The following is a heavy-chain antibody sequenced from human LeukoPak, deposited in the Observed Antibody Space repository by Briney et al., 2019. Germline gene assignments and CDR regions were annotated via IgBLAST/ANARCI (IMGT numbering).Heavy chain of an antibody. CDR3: ARYRTGGGVGY. D-gene: IGHD2-15*01. J-gene: IGHJ4*02. Sequence: ASVRVSCKASGYSFTGYYIHWVRQAPGQELEWMGWIYPNSGVTNYAHKFQGRVTMTRDTSISTAYMELSRLRSDDTAVYYCARYRTGGGVGYWGQGTLDTVSS. V-gene: IGHV1-2*02. CDR2: IYPNSGVT. CDR1: GYSFTGYY.